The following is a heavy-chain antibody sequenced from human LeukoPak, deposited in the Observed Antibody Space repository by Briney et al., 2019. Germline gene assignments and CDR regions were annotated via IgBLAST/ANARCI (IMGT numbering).Heavy chain of an antibody. J-gene: IGHJ4*02. CDR1: GDSINSSSYF. CDR2: IYYSGST. CDR3: ARGWKWAGVAHYFDY. V-gene: IGHV4-39*07. Sequence: SGTLSLTCTVSGDSINSSSYFWGWIRQPPGKGLEWIGSIYYSGSTYYNPSLKSRVTISVDTSKTQFSLKLSSVTAADTAVYYCARGWKWAGVAHYFDYWGQGTLVTVSS. D-gene: IGHD1-1*01.